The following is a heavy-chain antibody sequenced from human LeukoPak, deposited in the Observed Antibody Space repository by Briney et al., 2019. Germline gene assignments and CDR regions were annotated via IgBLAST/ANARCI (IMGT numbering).Heavy chain of an antibody. Sequence: GGSLRLSCAASGFTFNSYAMSWVRQAPGKGLEWVSAISGSGGSTYYADSVKGRFTISRDNPKNTLYLQMNSLRAEDTAVYYCAKAQHRLVVPATFDYWGQGTLVTVSS. V-gene: IGHV3-23*01. CDR3: AKAQHRLVVPATFDY. D-gene: IGHD2-8*02. CDR1: GFTFNSYA. CDR2: ISGSGGST. J-gene: IGHJ4*02.